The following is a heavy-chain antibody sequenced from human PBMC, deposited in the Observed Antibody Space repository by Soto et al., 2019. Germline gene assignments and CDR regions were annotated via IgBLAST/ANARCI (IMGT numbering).Heavy chain of an antibody. D-gene: IGHD4-4*01. CDR2: IYYSGST. V-gene: IGHV4-59*08. CDR1: GGSISSYY. CDR3: ARTRHDYINLGYYYYYLDV. Sequence: SETLSLTCTVSGGSISSYYWSWIRQPPGKGLEWIGYIYYSGSTNYNPSLKSRVTISVDTSKNQFSLKLSSVTAADTAVYYCARTRHDYINLGYYYYYLDVWGKGTTVTVSS. J-gene: IGHJ6*03.